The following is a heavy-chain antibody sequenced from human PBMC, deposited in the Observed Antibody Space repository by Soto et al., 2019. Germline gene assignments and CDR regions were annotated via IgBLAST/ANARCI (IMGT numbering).Heavy chain of an antibody. V-gene: IGHV1-69*13. D-gene: IGHD3-22*01. CDR2: IIPIFGTA. CDR3: AVIVVVITAGSSP. J-gene: IGHJ5*01. Sequence: SVKVSCKASGGTFSSYAISWVRQAPGQGLEWMGGIIPIFGTANYAQKFQGRVTITADESTSTAYMELSSLRSEDTAVYYFAVIVVVITAGSSPWGQGTMVTFSS. CDR1: GGTFSSYA.